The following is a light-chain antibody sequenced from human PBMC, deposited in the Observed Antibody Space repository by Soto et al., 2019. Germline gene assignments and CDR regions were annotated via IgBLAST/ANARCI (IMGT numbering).Light chain of an antibody. J-gene: IGLJ2*01. CDR2: DVS. CDR1: SSDVGGYNY. Sequence: QAVVTQPRSVSGSPGQSVTISCTGTSSDVGGYNYVSWYQQHPGKAPKLMIYDVSKRPSGVPDRFSGSKSGNTASLTISGLQAEDEADYYCCSYAGSQTVVFGGGIKLTVL. V-gene: IGLV2-11*01. CDR3: CSYAGSQTVV.